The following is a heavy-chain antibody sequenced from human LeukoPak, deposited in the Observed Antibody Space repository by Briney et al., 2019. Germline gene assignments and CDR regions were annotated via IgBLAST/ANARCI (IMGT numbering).Heavy chain of an antibody. Sequence: GGSLRLSCAASRFTFSSYDMSWVRQAPGKGLEWVSAISNSGDNTYYTDSVKGRFTISRDNFKNTLYLHMNSLRGEDTAIYYCAKRGLPDYWGQGTLVTVSS. CDR2: ISNSGDNT. V-gene: IGHV3-23*01. CDR1: RFTFSSYD. J-gene: IGHJ4*02. CDR3: AKRGLPDY.